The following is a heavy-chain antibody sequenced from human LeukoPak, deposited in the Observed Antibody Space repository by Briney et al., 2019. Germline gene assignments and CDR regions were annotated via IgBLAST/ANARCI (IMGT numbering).Heavy chain of an antibody. CDR3: AKDWHILTGRNCFDP. CDR1: GYTFTSYG. J-gene: IGHJ5*02. V-gene: IGHV1-18*01. CDR2: ISAYNGNT. D-gene: IGHD3-9*01. Sequence: ASVKVSCKASGYTFTSYGISWVRQAPGQGLEWMGWISAYNGNTNYAQKLQGRVTMSTDTSTSTAYMELRSLRFDDTAIYYCAKDWHILTGRNCFDPWGQGTLVTVSS.